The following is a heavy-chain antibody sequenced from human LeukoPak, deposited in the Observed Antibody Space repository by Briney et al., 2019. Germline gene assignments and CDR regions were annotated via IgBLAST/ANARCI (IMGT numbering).Heavy chain of an antibody. CDR3: ARTLNWFDP. Sequence: SETLSLTCTVSGGSISSSSYYWGWIRQPPGKGLEWIGSIYYSGSTYYNPSLKSRVTISVDTSKNQFSLKLSSVTAADTAVYYCARTLNWFDPWGQGTLVTVSS. J-gene: IGHJ5*02. CDR2: IYYSGST. V-gene: IGHV4-39*07. CDR1: GGSISSSSYY.